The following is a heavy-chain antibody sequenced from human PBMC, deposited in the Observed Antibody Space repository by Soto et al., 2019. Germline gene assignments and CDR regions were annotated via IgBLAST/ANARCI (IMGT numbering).Heavy chain of an antibody. D-gene: IGHD3-10*01. V-gene: IGHV4-34*01. CDR3: ARGPEELLWFGEATYGMDV. CDR2: INHSGST. Sequence: SETLSLTCAVYGGSFSGYYWTWIRQPPGKGLEWIGEINHSGSTNYNPSLKSRVTISVDTSKNQFPLKLSSVTAADTAVYYCARGPEELLWFGEATYGMDVWGQGTTVTVSS. J-gene: IGHJ6*01. CDR1: GGSFSGYY.